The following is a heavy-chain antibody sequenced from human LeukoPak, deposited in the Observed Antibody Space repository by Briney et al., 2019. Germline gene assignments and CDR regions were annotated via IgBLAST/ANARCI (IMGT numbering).Heavy chain of an antibody. D-gene: IGHD3-16*01. V-gene: IGHV3-74*01. CDR2: INTDGRRT. Sequence: PGGSLRLSCAAAGFTFSTYAMSWVRQAPGKGLVRVSGINTDGRRTSYEDSVKGLFTISRDNAKSTLYLQMNSLRAEDTAVYYCARDFLHLGGWGQGTMVTVSS. CDR3: ARDFLHLGG. J-gene: IGHJ3*01. CDR1: GFTFSTYA.